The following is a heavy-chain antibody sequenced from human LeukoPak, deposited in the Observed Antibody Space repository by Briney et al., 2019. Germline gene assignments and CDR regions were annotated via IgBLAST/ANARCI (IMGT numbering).Heavy chain of an antibody. Sequence: GGPLRLSCAASGLTFSSYWMHWVRQAPGKGLDWVSYISSSGSTIYYADSVKGRFTISRDNAKNSLYLQMNSLRAEDTAVYYCAELGITMIGGVWGKGTTVTISS. D-gene: IGHD3-10*02. CDR1: GLTFSSYW. V-gene: IGHV3-48*04. CDR2: ISSSGSTI. J-gene: IGHJ6*04. CDR3: AELGITMIGGV.